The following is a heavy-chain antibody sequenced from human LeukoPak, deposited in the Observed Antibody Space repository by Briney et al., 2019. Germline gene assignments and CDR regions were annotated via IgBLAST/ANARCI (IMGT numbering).Heavy chain of an antibody. CDR3: AREWYYDSSGTLSLDY. D-gene: IGHD3-22*01. Sequence: ASVKVSCKATGGTFSSYAISWVRQAPGLGLEWMGRIIPIFGTANYAQKFQGRVTITTDESTSTAYMELSSLRSEDTAVYYCAREWYYDSSGTLSLDYWGQGTLVTVSS. J-gene: IGHJ4*02. CDR1: GGTFSSYA. V-gene: IGHV1-69*05. CDR2: IIPIFGTA.